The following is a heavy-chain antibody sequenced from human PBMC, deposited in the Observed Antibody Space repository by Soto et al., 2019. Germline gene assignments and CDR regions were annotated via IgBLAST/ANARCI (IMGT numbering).Heavy chain of an antibody. CDR1: GYTFTSYY. V-gene: IGHV1-46*01. J-gene: IGHJ5*02. CDR2: INPSGGST. Sequence: GASVKVSCKASGYTFTSYYMHWVRQAPGQGLEWMRIINPSGGSTSYAQKFRGRVTMTRDTSTSTVYMELSSLRSEDTAVYYCARGITMVRGVIIIPWFDPWGQGTLVTVSS. CDR3: ARGITMVRGVIIIPWFDP. D-gene: IGHD3-10*01.